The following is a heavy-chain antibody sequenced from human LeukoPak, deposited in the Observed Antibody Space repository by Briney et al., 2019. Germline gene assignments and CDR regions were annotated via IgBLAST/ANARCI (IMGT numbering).Heavy chain of an antibody. J-gene: IGHJ4*02. V-gene: IGHV5-51*01. CDR3: AGQAIVGARPAYFDY. Sequence: GESLKISCKGSGYSFTSYWIGWVRQMPGKGLEWMGIIYPGDSDTRYSPSFQGQVTISADKSISTAYLQWSSLKASDTAMYYCAGQAIVGARPAYFDYWGQGTLVTVSS. CDR1: GYSFTSYW. D-gene: IGHD1-26*01. CDR2: IYPGDSDT.